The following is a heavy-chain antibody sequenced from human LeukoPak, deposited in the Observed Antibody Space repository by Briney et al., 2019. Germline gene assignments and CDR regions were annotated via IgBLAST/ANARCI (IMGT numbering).Heavy chain of an antibody. D-gene: IGHD4-17*01. CDR2: ISGSGDRT. J-gene: IGHJ3*02. CDR1: GITASSYA. V-gene: IGHV3-23*01. Sequence: GGSLRLSCAASGITASSYAMTWVRQAPGKGLEWVSSISGSGDRTMYADSVKGRFTISRDNFKNTLYLQMNSLRAEDTAVYHCAKDPNGDYIGAFDMWGQGTVVTVSS. CDR3: AKDPNGDYIGAFDM.